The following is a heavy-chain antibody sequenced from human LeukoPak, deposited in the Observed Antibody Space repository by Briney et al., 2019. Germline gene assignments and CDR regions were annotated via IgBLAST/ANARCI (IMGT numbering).Heavy chain of an antibody. Sequence: GGSLRLSCGASGFTFSSYAMSWVRQAPGKGLEWVSAISGSGGSTYYADSVKGRFTISRDNSKNTLYLQMNSLRAEDTAVYYCAKALGFMVRGVPIDYWGQGTLVTVSS. CDR1: GFTFSSYA. CDR3: AKALGFMVRGVPIDY. CDR2: ISGSGGST. V-gene: IGHV3-23*01. J-gene: IGHJ4*02. D-gene: IGHD3-10*01.